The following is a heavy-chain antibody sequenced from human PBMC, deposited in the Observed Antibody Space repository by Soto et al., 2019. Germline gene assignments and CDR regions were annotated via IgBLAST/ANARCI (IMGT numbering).Heavy chain of an antibody. V-gene: IGHV3-11*05. Sequence: QVQLVESGGGLVRPGGSLRLSCAASGFTFSDYYMTWIRQAPGKGLEWVSYITGSSDYTNYADSVKGRFTISRDNVKNSLYLQMNRLRAEDTAVYYCARENYYGMDVWGQGTTVTVSS. CDR3: ARENYYGMDV. CDR2: ITGSSDYT. CDR1: GFTFSDYY. J-gene: IGHJ6*02.